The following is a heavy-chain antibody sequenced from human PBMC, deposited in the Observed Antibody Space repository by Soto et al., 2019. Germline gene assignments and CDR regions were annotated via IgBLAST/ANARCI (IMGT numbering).Heavy chain of an antibody. J-gene: IGHJ1*01. D-gene: IGHD2-8*01. CDR1: GYTFTRYS. Sequence: QVQLVQSGAEVKKPGASVKVSCRASGYTFTRYSVHWVRQAPGQGLEWLGWINPNTGGTRFAPTFEGRVTLTTVPSVRTVYMEVRSLRSDDTAVFYCSVYFDDLQEASFWGQGTLVTVTS. V-gene: IGHV1-2*02. CDR3: SVYFDDLQEASF. CDR2: INPNTGGT.